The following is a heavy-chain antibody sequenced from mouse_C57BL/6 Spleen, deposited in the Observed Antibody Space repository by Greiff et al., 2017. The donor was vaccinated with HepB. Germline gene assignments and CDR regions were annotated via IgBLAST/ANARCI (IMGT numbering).Heavy chain of an antibody. V-gene: IGHV1-82*01. CDR2: IYPGDGDT. CDR3: ARGPSYYYGKEGPGDY. D-gene: IGHD1-1*01. Sequence: VQLQQSGPELVKPGASVKISCKASGYAFSSSWMNWVKQRPGKGLEWIGRIYPGDGDTNYNGKFKGKATLTADKSSSTAYMQLSSLTSEDSAVYFGARGPSYYYGKEGPGDYWGQGTTLTVSS. J-gene: IGHJ2*01. CDR1: GYAFSSSW.